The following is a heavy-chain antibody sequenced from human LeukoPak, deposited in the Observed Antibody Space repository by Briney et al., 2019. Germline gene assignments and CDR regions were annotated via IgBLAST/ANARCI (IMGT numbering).Heavy chain of an antibody. V-gene: IGHV4-59*01. J-gene: IGHJ4*02. CDR2: IYYSGST. Sequence: SSETLSLTCTVSGGSISSYYWSWIRQPPGKGLEWIGYIYYSGSTNYNPSLKSRVTISVDTSKNRFSLKLSSVTAADTAMYYCARYFRLRTDDGDYIGLFDYWGQGTLVPVSS. D-gene: IGHD4-17*01. CDR1: GGSISSYY. CDR3: ARYFRLRTDDGDYIGLFDY.